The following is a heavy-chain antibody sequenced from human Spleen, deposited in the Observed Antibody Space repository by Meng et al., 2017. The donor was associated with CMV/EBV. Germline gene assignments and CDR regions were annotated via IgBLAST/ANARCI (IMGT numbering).Heavy chain of an antibody. D-gene: IGHD6-19*01. V-gene: IGHV3-23*01. Sequence: GGSLRLSCAASGFTVSSNYMSWVRRAPGKGLEWVSAISGSDGSSHYADSVKGRFTISRDNSKNMLYLQMNSLRVEDTAVYYCAKDAVSSGWSGGMDVWGQGTTVTVSS. CDR3: AKDAVSSGWSGGMDV. CDR2: ISGSDGSS. J-gene: IGHJ6*02. CDR1: GFTVSSNY.